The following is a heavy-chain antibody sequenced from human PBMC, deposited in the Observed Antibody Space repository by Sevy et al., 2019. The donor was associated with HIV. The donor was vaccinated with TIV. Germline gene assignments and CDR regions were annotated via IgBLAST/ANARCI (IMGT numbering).Heavy chain of an antibody. V-gene: IGHV1-2*02. Sequence: ASVKVSCKASGYYFTGYYVHWVRQAPGQGLEWMGWINPNGGGTNIGQKFHGRVTMSRGTSITTAYMELTRLRSNDTGVYFCARSVYGSGTYLNDYLGQGTLVTVSS. CDR3: ARSVYGSGTYLNDY. D-gene: IGHD3-10*01. CDR1: GYYFTGYY. CDR2: INPNGGGT. J-gene: IGHJ4*02.